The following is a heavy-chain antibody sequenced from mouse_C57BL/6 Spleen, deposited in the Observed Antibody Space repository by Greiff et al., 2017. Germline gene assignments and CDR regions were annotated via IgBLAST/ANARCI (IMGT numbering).Heavy chain of an antibody. J-gene: IGHJ1*03. CDR1: GYAFSSYW. D-gene: IGHD1-1*01. CDR2: IYPGDGDT. V-gene: IGHV1-80*01. Sequence: QVHVKQSGAELVKPGASVKISCKASGYAFSSYWMNWVKQRPGKGLEWIGQIYPGDGDTNYNGKFKGKATLTADKSSSTAYMQLSSLPSEDSAVYFCARSAYGSRYFDVWGTGTTVTVSS. CDR3: ARSAYGSRYFDV.